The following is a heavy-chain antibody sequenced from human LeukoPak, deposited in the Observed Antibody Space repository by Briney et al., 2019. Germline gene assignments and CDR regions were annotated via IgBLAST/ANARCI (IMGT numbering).Heavy chain of an antibody. D-gene: IGHD2-21*02. CDR1: GFTFNTYA. CDR3: ATDGGDVSLNY. V-gene: IGHV3-23*01. Sequence: PGGSLRLSCVGSGFTFNTYALTWVRQAPGKGLEWLSLVNRGGATYYADSVRGRFTISRDNSKNTLYLQMSSLRAEDTVVYFCATDGGDVSLNYWGQGSLVTVSS. J-gene: IGHJ4*02. CDR2: VNRGGAT.